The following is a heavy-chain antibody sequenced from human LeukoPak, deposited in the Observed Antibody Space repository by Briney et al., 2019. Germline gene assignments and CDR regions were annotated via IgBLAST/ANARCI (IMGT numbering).Heavy chain of an antibody. D-gene: IGHD3-3*01. V-gene: IGHV4-59*01. CDR1: GGSISSYY. CDR3: ARAPYYDFWSGYSDNYFDP. Sequence: SETLCVTCTVSGGSISSYYWSWIRQPPGKGLEWIGYIYYSGSTNYNPSLESRVTMSVDTSKNQFSLKLDSVTAADTAVYYCARAPYYDFWSGYSDNYFDPWGQGTVVTVFS. CDR2: IYYSGST. J-gene: IGHJ5*02.